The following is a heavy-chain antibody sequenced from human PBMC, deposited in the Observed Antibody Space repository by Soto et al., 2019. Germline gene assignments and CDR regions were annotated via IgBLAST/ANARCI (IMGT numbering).Heavy chain of an antibody. J-gene: IGHJ4*02. Sequence: SETLSLTCAVSGGSISSGGYSWSWIRQPPGKGLEWIGYIYHSGSTYYNPSLKSRVTISVDRSKNQFSLKLSSVTAADTAVYYCARGATYYDILTGSLYFDYWGQGTLVTVSS. CDR3: ARGATYYDILTGSLYFDY. V-gene: IGHV4-30-2*01. CDR1: GGSISSGGYS. CDR2: IYHSGST. D-gene: IGHD3-9*01.